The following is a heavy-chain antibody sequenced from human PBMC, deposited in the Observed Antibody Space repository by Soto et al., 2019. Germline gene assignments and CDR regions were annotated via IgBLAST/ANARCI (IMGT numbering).Heavy chain of an antibody. CDR2: ISTYDDKT. CDR3: ARDLGYCNSSGCFRNWFDP. J-gene: IGHJ5*02. CDR1: GYSFRTHG. D-gene: IGHD2-15*01. Sequence: ASVKVSCKASGYSFRTHGISWVRQAPGQGLEWMGWISTYDDKTNFPQKFQGRITMTTDTSTSTAYMELRSLRSDDTAVYFCARDLGYCNSSGCFRNWFDPWGQGTLVTVSS. V-gene: IGHV1-18*01.